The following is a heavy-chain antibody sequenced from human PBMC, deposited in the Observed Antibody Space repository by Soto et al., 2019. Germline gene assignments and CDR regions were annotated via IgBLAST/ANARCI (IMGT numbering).Heavy chain of an antibody. V-gene: IGHV1-18*01. J-gene: IGHJ4*02. CDR2: ISAYHGNT. CDR3: ARDPPPPDY. Sequence: QVQLVQSGAEVKKPGASVTVSCKASGYTFASYAISWMRQDPGQGLEWMGWISAYHGNTTYAQKLPGRVTMTTDTSTSKAYMELRSLRSDDTAVYYCARDPPPPDYVGQGTLVTVSS. CDR1: GYTFASYA.